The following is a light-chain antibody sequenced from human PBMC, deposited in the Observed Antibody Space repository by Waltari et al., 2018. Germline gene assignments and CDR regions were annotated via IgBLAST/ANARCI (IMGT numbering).Light chain of an antibody. CDR3: QQHYSPPNT. V-gene: IGKV4-1*01. CDR2: WAA. J-gene: IGKJ2*01. CDR1: QSILSSSNQKNY. Sequence: DIVMTQSPASLAVSLGAGATTHCTSSQSILSSSNQKNYLAWYRQKPGQPPQLLIYWAATRESGVPDRFSGSGSGTDFTLTISSLQPEDVAVYYCQQHYSPPNTFGQGTKLEIK.